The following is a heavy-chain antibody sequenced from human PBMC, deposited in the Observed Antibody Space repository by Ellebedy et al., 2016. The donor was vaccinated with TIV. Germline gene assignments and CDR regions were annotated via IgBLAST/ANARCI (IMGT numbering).Heavy chain of an antibody. CDR2: IHHSGLT. CDR1: GASLGNTDW. CDR3: ASDSGSSSWGEGFNY. Sequence: MPSETLSLTCAVSGASLGNTDWWSWVRQPPGKGLEWIGEIHHSGLTNFNLSLKSRVTISVDKSNNQFSLHLRSVTASDTAVYYCASDSGSSSWGEGFNYWGQGTLVTVSS. V-gene: IGHV4-4*02. D-gene: IGHD6-13*01. J-gene: IGHJ4*02.